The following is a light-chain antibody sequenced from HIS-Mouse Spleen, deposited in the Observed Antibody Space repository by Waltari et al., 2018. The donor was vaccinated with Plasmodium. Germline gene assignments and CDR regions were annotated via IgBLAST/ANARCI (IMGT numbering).Light chain of an antibody. Sequence: QSALTQPASVSGSPGQSITISCTGTSSDVGSYNLVSWYQQHPGKAPKLMIYEGSKRASGVSNRCSCSKSGNTASRTIAGLQAEDEADYYCCSYAGSSTYVFGTGTNVTVL. CDR3: CSYAGSSTYV. J-gene: IGLJ1*01. V-gene: IGLV2-23*01. CDR1: SSDVGSYNL. CDR2: EGS.